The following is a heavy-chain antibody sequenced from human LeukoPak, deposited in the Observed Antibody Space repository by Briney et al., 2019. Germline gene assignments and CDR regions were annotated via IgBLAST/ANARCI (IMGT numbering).Heavy chain of an antibody. CDR3: ARGGYEARSYYFDY. J-gene: IGHJ4*02. D-gene: IGHD5-12*01. CDR2: ISYSGST. CDR1: GGSISNYY. V-gene: IGHV4-59*01. Sequence: SETLSLTCTVSGGSISNYYWSWIRQPPGKGLEWIGYISYSGSTNHNPSLKSRVTISVDTSKNQFSLRLSSVTAADTAVYYCARGGYEARSYYFDYWGQGTLVTVSS.